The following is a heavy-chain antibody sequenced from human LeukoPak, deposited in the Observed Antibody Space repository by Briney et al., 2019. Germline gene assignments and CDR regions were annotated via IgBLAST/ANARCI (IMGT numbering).Heavy chain of an antibody. CDR3: ARVANYDILTGYTSWFDP. CDR1: GYTFTSYV. Sequence: APVKVSCKASGYTFTSYVITWVRQAPGQGLEWMGWISTYNGNTNYAQKLQGRVTMTTDTSTSTVYMELRSLRSDDTAVYYCARVANYDILTGYTSWFDPWGQGSLVTVSS. V-gene: IGHV1-18*01. J-gene: IGHJ5*02. D-gene: IGHD3-9*01. CDR2: ISTYNGNT.